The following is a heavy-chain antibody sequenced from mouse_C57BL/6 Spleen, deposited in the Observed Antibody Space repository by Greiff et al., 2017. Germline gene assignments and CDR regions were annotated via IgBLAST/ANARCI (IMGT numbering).Heavy chain of an antibody. V-gene: IGHV1-4*01. CDR1: GYTFTSYT. J-gene: IGHJ2*01. CDR2: INPSSGYT. Sequence: VQLQQSGAELARPGASVKMSCKASGYTFTSYTMHWVKQRPGQGLEWIGYINPSSGYTKYNQKFKDKATLTADKSSSTAYMQLSSLTSEDSAVYYCAREGDYDENYFDYWGQGTTLTVSS. D-gene: IGHD2-4*01. CDR3: AREGDYDENYFDY.